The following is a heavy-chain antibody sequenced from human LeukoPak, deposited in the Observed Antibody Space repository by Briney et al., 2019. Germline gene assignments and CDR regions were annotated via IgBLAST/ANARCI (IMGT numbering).Heavy chain of an antibody. Sequence: PGGSPRLSCAASGFTFDDYPMHWVRPAPVQCLDWVSLISGDGGSTYYADSVKGRFTISRDNSKNSLYLQMNSLRTEDTALYYCAKDVWFGEPAGWFDPWGQGTLVTVSS. J-gene: IGHJ5*02. CDR1: GFTFDDYP. CDR2: ISGDGGST. V-gene: IGHV3-43*02. CDR3: AKDVWFGEPAGWFDP. D-gene: IGHD3-10*01.